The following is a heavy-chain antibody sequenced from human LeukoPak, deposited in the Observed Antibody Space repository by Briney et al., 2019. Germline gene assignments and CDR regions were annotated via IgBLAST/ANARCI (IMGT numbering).Heavy chain of an antibody. D-gene: IGHD2-2*01. CDR2: ISYNSGTT. J-gene: IGHJ5*02. Sequence: GGSLRLSCSASGFTFSNYAMNWVRQAPGKGLEYVSLISYNSGTTYYADSVKGRFTISRDNAKNTLYLQMSGLRAEDTAVYYSVIEYYSTGTRWFDLGAEGARVTVS. V-gene: IGHV3-64D*06. CDR3: VIEYYSTGTRWFDL. CDR1: GFTFSNYA.